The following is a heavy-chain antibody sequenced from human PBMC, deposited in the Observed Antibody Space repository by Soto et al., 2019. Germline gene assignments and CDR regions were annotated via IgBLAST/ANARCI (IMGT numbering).Heavy chain of an antibody. CDR2: IIPIFGTA. D-gene: IGHD6-13*01. Sequence: QVQLVQSGAEVXXPGXSXXVXXXXXGGTXSSYAISWVRQAPGQGLEWMGGIIPIFGTANYAQKFQGRVTITADESTSTAYMELSSLRSEDTAVYYCYIAAAGTYDAFDIWGQGTMVTVSS. V-gene: IGHV1-69*01. CDR1: GGTXSSYA. CDR3: YIAAAGTYDAFDI. J-gene: IGHJ3*02.